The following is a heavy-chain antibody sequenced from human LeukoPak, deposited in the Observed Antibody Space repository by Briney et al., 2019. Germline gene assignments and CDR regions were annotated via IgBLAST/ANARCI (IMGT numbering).Heavy chain of an antibody. CDR2: IDPSDSYT. D-gene: IGHD2-21*02. V-gene: IGHV5-10-1*01. J-gene: IGHJ4*02. CDR3: ARSYCGGDCPTDY. Sequence: PGESLKISCKGSGYSFTSYWISWVRQMPGKGLEWMGRIDPSDSYTNYSPSFQGHVTISADKSISTAYLQRSSLKASDTAMYYCARSYCGGDCPTDYWGQGTLVTVSS. CDR1: GYSFTSYW.